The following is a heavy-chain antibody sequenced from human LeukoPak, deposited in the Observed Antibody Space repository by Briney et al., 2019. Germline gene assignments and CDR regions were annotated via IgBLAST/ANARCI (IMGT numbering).Heavy chain of an antibody. D-gene: IGHD3-22*01. Sequence: SETLSLTCTVSGGSISSSSYYWSWIRQPPGKGLEWIGEINHSGSTNYNPSLKSRVTISVDTSKNQFSLKLSSVTAADTAVYYCARKGRGAYYYDSGYYFDYWGQGTLVTVSS. J-gene: IGHJ4*02. V-gene: IGHV4-39*07. CDR2: INHSGST. CDR3: ARKGRGAYYYDSGYYFDY. CDR1: GGSISSSSYY.